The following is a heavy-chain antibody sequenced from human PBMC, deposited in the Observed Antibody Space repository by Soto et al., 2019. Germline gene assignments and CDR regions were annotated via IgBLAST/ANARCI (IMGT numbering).Heavy chain of an antibody. CDR1: GFTFSSYA. V-gene: IGHV3-23*01. D-gene: IGHD2-2*01. CDR2: ISGSGGST. J-gene: IGHJ6*02. Sequence: PGGSLRLSCAASGFTFSSYAMSWVRQAPGKGLEWVSAISGSGGSTYYADSVKGRFTISRDNSKNTLYLQMSSLRAEDTAVYYCAKNDVDIVVVPAAMNYYYYGMDVWGQGTTVTVSS. CDR3: AKNDVDIVVVPAAMNYYYYGMDV.